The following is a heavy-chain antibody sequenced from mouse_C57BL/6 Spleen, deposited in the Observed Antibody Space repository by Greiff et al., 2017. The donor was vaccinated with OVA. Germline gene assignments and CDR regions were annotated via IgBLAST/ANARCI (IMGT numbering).Heavy chain of an antibody. CDR3: AREGSSYDYFDY. J-gene: IGHJ2*01. CDR1: GYTFTDYY. V-gene: IGHV1-26*01. CDR2: INPNNGGT. Sequence: VQLQQSGPELVKPGASVKISCKASGYTFTDYYMNWVKQSHGKSLEWIGDINPNNGGTSYNQKFKGKATLTVDKSSSTAYMELRSLTSEDSAVYYCAREGSSYDYFDYWGQGTTLTVSS. D-gene: IGHD1-1*01.